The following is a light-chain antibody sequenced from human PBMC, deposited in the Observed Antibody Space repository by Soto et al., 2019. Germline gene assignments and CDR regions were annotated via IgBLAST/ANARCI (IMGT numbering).Light chain of an antibody. J-gene: IGLJ1*01. Sequence: ALTQPASVSGSPGQSITISCTGTSSDVGGYEYVSWYQQHPGQAPKLMIYAVSNRPSGVSTRFSGSKSGNTASLTISGLQADDEADYYSSCFTSSSTPPDVFGPSTKVTVL. V-gene: IGLV2-14*01. CDR1: SSDVGGYEY. CDR3: SCFTSSSTPPDV. CDR2: AVS.